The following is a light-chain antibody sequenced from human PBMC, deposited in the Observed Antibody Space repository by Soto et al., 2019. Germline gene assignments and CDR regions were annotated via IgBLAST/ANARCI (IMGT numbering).Light chain of an antibody. CDR2: AAS. J-gene: IGKJ2*01. CDR1: QSISSY. Sequence: DIQMTQSPSSLSASVGDRVTITCRASQSISSYLNWYQQKPGKAPKVLIYAASSLQSGVPSRFSGSGSGTDFTLTISSPQPEDVATYYCQQSYSSPYTFGQGTKLEIK. V-gene: IGKV1-39*01. CDR3: QQSYSSPYT.